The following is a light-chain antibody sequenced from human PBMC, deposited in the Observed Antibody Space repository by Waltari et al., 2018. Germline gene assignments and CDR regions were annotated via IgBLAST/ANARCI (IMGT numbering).Light chain of an antibody. CDR1: SSDLGGFNS. CDR2: DVS. J-gene: IGLJ3*02. V-gene: IGLV2-14*01. CDR3: SSNTNIVAV. Sequence: QSALTQPAAVSGSPGQSITISCSATSSDLGGFNSVSWYQQHPGKAPKLMIFDVSDRPSGVSNRFSGSKSGNTASLTISGLQAEDEADYYCSSNTNIVAVFGGGTKLTVL.